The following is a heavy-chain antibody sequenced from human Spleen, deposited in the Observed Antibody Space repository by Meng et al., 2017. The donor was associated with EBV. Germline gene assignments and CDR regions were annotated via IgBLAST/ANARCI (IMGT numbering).Heavy chain of an antibody. Sequence: VQPAESGGGLVQPGGPLRLSCAASAFTFRSYGIHWVRQAPAKGLGWVSVIWYDGSYENFADSVTGRFPISRDNSKNTLYLQMDSLRAEDTAVYYCARNTEMAGPKWVDYFDYWGQGTLVTVSS. D-gene: IGHD5-24*01. V-gene: IGHV3-33*08. CDR1: AFTFRSYG. J-gene: IGHJ4*02. CDR3: ARNTEMAGPKWVDYFDY. CDR2: IWYDGSYE.